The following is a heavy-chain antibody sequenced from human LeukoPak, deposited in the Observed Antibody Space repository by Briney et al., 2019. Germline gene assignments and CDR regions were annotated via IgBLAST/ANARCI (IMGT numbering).Heavy chain of an antibody. Sequence: PSETLSLTCTVSGGSISSYHWSWIRQPPGKGLEWIGYIYYSGSTNYNPSLKSRVTMSVDTSKNQFSLKLSSVTAADTAVYYCARDGFSFGYDFGGYYYYMDVWGKGTTVTISS. J-gene: IGHJ6*03. CDR1: GGSISSYH. CDR2: IYYSGST. V-gene: IGHV4-59*12. D-gene: IGHD5-12*01. CDR3: ARDGFSFGYDFGGYYYYMDV.